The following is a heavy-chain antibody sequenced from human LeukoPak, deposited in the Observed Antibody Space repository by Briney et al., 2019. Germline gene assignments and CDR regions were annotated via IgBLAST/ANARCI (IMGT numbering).Heavy chain of an antibody. CDR3: AKILEGYYYGGSDY. CDR2: ISGSGGST. V-gene: IGHV3-23*01. J-gene: IGHJ4*02. CDR1: GFTFSSYA. Sequence: GGSLRLSCAASGFTFSSYAMSWVRQAPGKGLAWVSSISGSGGSTYYADSVKGRFTISRDNSKNTLYLQMNSLTVEDTAVYYCAKILEGYYYGGSDYWGQGTLVTVSS. D-gene: IGHD5-18*01.